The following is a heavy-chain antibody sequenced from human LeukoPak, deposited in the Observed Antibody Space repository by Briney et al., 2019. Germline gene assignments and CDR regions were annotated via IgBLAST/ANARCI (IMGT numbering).Heavy chain of an antibody. CDR1: GFTSSYYG. D-gene: IGHD5-12*01. Sequence: GRSLRLSCAASGFTSSYYGMHWVRQAPGKGLEWVVVISYDGSNEYYADSVKGRFTISRDNSKNTLYLQMNSLRAEDTAVYYYAKAYGGYESHYYYYGMDVWGQGTTVTVSS. J-gene: IGHJ6*02. V-gene: IGHV3-30*18. CDR2: ISYDGSNE. CDR3: AKAYGGYESHYYYYGMDV.